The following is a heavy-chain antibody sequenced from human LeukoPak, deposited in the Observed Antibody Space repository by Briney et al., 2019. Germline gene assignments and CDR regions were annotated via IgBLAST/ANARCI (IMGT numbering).Heavy chain of an antibody. V-gene: IGHV4-39*07. Sequence: PSETLSLTCTVSGGSISSYYWGWIRQPPGKGLEWIGSIYYSGSTYYNPSLKSRVTISVDTSKNQFSLKLSSVTAADTAVYYCARAPREYRRYYFDYWGQGTLVTVSS. CDR3: ARAPREYRRYYFDY. CDR1: GGSISSYY. D-gene: IGHD6-6*01. CDR2: IYYSGST. J-gene: IGHJ4*02.